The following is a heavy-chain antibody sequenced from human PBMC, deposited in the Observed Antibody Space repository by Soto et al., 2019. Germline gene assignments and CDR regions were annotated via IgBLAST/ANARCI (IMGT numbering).Heavy chain of an antibody. V-gene: IGHV4-31*02. D-gene: IGHD3-10*01. CDR3: ARDKGGAALKGSGMDV. Sequence: QVQVQESGPGLVKPSQTLSLKCSVSGGSIGSRDYYWSWIRQHPEKGLEWIGSIYYNGNTDHNPSLRGRPTMSLDTSMNEFSLKLTSVTAADTAVYYCARDKGGAALKGSGMDVWGQGTTVTVS. CDR2: IYYNGNT. J-gene: IGHJ6*02. CDR1: GGSIGSRDYY.